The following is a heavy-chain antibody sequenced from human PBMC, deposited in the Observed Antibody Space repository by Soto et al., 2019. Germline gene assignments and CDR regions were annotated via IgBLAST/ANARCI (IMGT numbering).Heavy chain of an antibody. D-gene: IGHD2-2*01. CDR3: ARHVIVVVPAAPRSNWFDP. CDR1: GGSISSSSYY. CDR2: IYYSGST. J-gene: IGHJ5*02. V-gene: IGHV4-39*01. Sequence: QLQLQESGPGLVKPSETLSLTCTVSGGSISSSSYYWGWIRQPPGKGLEWIGSIYYSGSTYYNPSLKSRVTISVDTSKNQFSLKLSSVTAADPAVYYCARHVIVVVPAAPRSNWFDPWGQGTLVTVSS.